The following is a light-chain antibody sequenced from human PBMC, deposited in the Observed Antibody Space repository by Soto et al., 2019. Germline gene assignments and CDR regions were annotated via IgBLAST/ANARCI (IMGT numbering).Light chain of an antibody. CDR1: HDISTF. Sequence: DIQLTQSPSLLSASIGDRVTITCRASHDISTFLAWYQQKPGKAPKLLIYEASTLQSGVPSRFSGSGSGTEFTLTISSLQPDDFATYYCQQYNSYSYTFGQGTKVDIK. V-gene: IGKV1-9*01. CDR3: QQYNSYSYT. J-gene: IGKJ2*01. CDR2: EAS.